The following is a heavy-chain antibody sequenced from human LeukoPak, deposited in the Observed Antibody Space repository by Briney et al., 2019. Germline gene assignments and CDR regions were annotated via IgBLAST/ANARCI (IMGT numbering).Heavy chain of an antibody. CDR1: GYTFTSYD. Sequence: ASVKVSCKASGYTFTSYDINWVRQATGQGLEWMGWMNPNSGNTGYAQKFQSRVTITRNTSISTAYMELGSLRSEDTAVYYCARALMKEWWLPYFDYWGQGTLVTVSS. D-gene: IGHD2-8*01. CDR3: ARALMKEWWLPYFDY. J-gene: IGHJ4*02. V-gene: IGHV1-8*03. CDR2: MNPNSGNT.